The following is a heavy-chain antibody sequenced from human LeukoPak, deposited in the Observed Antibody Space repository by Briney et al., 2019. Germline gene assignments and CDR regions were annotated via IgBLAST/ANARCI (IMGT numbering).Heavy chain of an antibody. CDR3: ARHRSGTYYRFDY. V-gene: IGHV4-39*01. Sequence: SETLSLTCTVSGDSIGSSNYFWDWIRQPPGKGLGWIGSIYYGGSSYYNPSLKSRVTISVDTSKNQFSLKLSSVTAADTAVYYCARHRSGTYYRFDYWGQGTLVTVSS. D-gene: IGHD1-26*01. CDR1: GDSIGSSNYF. J-gene: IGHJ4*02. CDR2: IYYGGSS.